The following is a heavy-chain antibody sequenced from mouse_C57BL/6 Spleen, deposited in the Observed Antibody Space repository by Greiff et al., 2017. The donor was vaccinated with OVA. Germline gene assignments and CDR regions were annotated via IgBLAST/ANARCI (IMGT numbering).Heavy chain of an antibody. Sequence: QVQLKQSGPGLVQPSQILSITCTVSGFSLTSYGVHWVRQPPGKGLEWLGVIWSGGSTDYNAAFISRLSISKDNSKSQVFFKMNSLQADDTAIYYCAKKGDWCSRWDMDYWGQGTSVTVSS. V-gene: IGHV2-4*01. CDR2: IWSGGST. D-gene: IGHD1-1*01. J-gene: IGHJ4*01. CDR3: AKKGDWCSRWDMDY. CDR1: GFSLTSYG.